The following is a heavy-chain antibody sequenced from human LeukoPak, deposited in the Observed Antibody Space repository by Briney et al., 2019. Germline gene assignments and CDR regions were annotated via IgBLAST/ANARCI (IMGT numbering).Heavy chain of an antibody. CDR2: INPNSGGT. CDR1: AYTFTGYY. J-gene: IGHJ5*02. CDR3: ARVDRVPYAAQYNWLDP. Sequence: SVKVSCKPSAYTFTGYYLHWARQAPGEGLEWMRWINPNSGGTNYAQKFQGRVTMTRDTSISTAYMELSSLRSDDTAVYYCARVDRVPYAAQYNWLDPWGQGTLVTVSS. D-gene: IGHD4/OR15-4a*01. V-gene: IGHV1-2*02.